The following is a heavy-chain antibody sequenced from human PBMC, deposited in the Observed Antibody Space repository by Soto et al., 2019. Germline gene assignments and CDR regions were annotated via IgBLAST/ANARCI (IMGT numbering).Heavy chain of an antibody. CDR3: ASPYNWNDPPIY. D-gene: IGHD1-20*01. CDR2: IIPIFGTA. V-gene: IGHV1-69*01. Sequence: ASVKVSCKASGGTFSSYAISWVRQAPGQGLEWMGGIIPIFGTANYAQKFQGRVTITADESTSTAYMELSSLRSEDTAVYYCASPYNWNDPPIYWGQGTLVTVS. CDR1: GGTFSSYA. J-gene: IGHJ4*02.